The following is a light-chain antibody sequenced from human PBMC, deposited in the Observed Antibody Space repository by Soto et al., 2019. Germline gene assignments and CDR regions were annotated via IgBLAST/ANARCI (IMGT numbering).Light chain of an antibody. Sequence: QSVLTQPPSASGTPGQRVTISCSGSSSNIGSNYVYWYQQLPGTAPKLLIHRNNQRPSGVPDRFSGSKSGTSASLAISGLRSEDEADYYCAAWDDSLSGPVFGGGTKLIVL. CDR2: RNN. J-gene: IGLJ2*01. CDR1: SSNIGSNY. CDR3: AAWDDSLSGPV. V-gene: IGLV1-47*01.